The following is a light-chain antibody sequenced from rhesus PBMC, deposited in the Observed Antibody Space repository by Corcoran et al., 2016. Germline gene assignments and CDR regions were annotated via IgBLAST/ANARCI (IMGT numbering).Light chain of an antibody. Sequence: DIQMTQSPSSLPASVGDRVTITCRASQGISSYLAWYQQQTGKAPRLLIYAASTVQTGVPSRFSGNGSWTDFNLTISSLQPEDFATYYCQQHNSYPYSFGQGTKVGIK. CDR1: QGISSY. V-gene: IGKV1-25*01. CDR3: QQHNSYPYS. J-gene: IGKJ2*01. CDR2: AAS.